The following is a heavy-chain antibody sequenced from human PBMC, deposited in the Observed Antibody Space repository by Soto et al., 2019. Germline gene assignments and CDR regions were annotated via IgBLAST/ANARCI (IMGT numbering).Heavy chain of an antibody. CDR1: GFTFNDFE. CDR3: ARGFGRFNY. Sequence: EVQLLESGGGLVQPGGSLRLSCGVSGFTFNDFEMNWVRQAPGKGLEWLAYIDGRGTNKKYADSVRGRFTISRDNPNNSLFLQMSSLSAADTAIYYCARGFGRFNYWGQGTLVSVSS. J-gene: IGHJ4*02. CDR2: IDGRGTNK. V-gene: IGHV3-48*03. D-gene: IGHD3-10*01.